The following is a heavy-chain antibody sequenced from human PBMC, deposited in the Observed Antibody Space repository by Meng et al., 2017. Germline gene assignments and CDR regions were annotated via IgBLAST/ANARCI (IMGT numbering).Heavy chain of an antibody. D-gene: IGHD7-27*01. J-gene: IGHJ4*02. V-gene: IGHV3-23*04. CDR2: ISGNGGST. Sequence: EVYLVEAGGGLVQTGGSLRLSCAASEFTFSISAMSWVRQAPGKGLEWVSGISGNGGSTFYADSVKGRFTISRDNSKNTLYLQMNSLRVEDTALYYCAKLGSDYWGQGTLVTVSS. CDR3: AKLGSDY. CDR1: EFTFSISA.